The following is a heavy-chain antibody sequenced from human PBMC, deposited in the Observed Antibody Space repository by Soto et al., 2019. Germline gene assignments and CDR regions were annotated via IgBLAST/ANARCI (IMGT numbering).Heavy chain of an antibody. V-gene: IGHV4-30-4*01. CDR1: GGSISSVDYY. CDR3: ARVSFLIRQNYLGFDY. D-gene: IGHD1-7*01. Sequence: PSETLSLTCTVSGGSISSVDYYWSWIRQPPGKGLEWIGYIFHSGTTYYSPSLKTRVTISVDTSKNQFSLKLTSVTAADTAVYFCARVSFLIRQNYLGFDYWGPGTLVTVSS. J-gene: IGHJ4*02. CDR2: IFHSGTT.